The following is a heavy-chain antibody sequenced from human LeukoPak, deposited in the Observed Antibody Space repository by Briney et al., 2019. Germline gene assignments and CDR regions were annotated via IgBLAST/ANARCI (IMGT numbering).Heavy chain of an antibody. CDR1: EFVFSDYY. Sequence: GGSLRLSCAASEFVFSDYYMSWIRQAPGKGLEWVSYISGSGSTIYYADSVKGRFTISRDNVKNSLYLQMNGLRAEDTAVYYCAREIVGDYGSGTFFDLWGQGNMVTVSS. J-gene: IGHJ4*02. CDR3: AREIVGDYGSGTFFDL. D-gene: IGHD3-10*01. V-gene: IGHV3-11*01. CDR2: ISGSGSTI.